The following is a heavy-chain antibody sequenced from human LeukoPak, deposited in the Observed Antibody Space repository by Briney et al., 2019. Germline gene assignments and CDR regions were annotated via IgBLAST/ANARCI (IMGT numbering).Heavy chain of an antibody. CDR2: IRYDGSNK. V-gene: IGHV3-30*02. CDR1: GFTFSSYG. D-gene: IGHD2-2*01. J-gene: IGHJ4*02. CDR3: ATRSSTSSDFYYFDY. Sequence: PGGSLRLSCAASGFTFSSYGMHWVRQAPGKGLEWVAFIRYDGSNKYYADSVKGRFTISRDNSENTLFLQMNSLRGEDTAVYYCATRSSTSSDFYYFDYWGQGTLVTVSS.